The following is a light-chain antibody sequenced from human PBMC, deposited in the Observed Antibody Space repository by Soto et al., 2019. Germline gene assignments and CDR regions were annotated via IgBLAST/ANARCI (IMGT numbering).Light chain of an antibody. Sequence: DIQMTQSPSSLSASVGDRVTITCRASQSIGRHLNWYQQKPGKAPKLLIYDASSLESGVPTRFGGSGSGTDFSLAISSLQPEDFAAYFCQQSYTIHPTFGGGTSVEI. CDR1: QSIGRH. J-gene: IGKJ4*01. CDR3: QQSYTIHPT. CDR2: DAS. V-gene: IGKV1-39*01.